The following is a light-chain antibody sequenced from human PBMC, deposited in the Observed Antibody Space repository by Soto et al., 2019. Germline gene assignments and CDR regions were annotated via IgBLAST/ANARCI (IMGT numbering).Light chain of an antibody. CDR2: KAS. CDR1: QNVENY. CDR3: QHYNSYSEA. V-gene: IGKV1-5*03. Sequence: DIQMTQSPSSVSASVGDRVTITCRASQNVENYLAWYQQKPGKAPKLLIYKASGLESGVPSRFGGCGYGTEFTLTISSLQPDDFATYYCQHYNSYSEAFGPGTKVEIK. J-gene: IGKJ1*01.